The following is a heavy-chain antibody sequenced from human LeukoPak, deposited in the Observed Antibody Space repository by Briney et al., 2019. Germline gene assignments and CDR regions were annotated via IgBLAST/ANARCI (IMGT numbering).Heavy chain of an antibody. V-gene: IGHV3-21*01. CDR1: GFTFSSYS. J-gene: IGHJ4*02. Sequence: GGSLRLSCAASGFTFSSYSMNWVRQAPGKGLEWVSSISSSSSYIYYADSVKGRFTISRDNAKNSLYLQMNSLRAEDTAVYYCAKHQPYFDWLLSYWGQGTLVTVSS. D-gene: IGHD3-9*01. CDR3: AKHQPYFDWLLSY. CDR2: ISSSSSYI.